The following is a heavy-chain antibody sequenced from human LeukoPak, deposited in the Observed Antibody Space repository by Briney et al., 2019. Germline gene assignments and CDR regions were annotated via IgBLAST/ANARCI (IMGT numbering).Heavy chain of an antibody. CDR3: ASSLRLGELSFSLFDY. D-gene: IGHD3-16*02. CDR1: GYTFTSYG. CDR2: ISAYNGNT. V-gene: IGHV1-18*01. Sequence: ASVKVSCKASGYTFTSYGISWVRQGPGQGLEWMGWISAYNGNTNYAQKLQGRVTMTTDTSTSTAYMELRSLRSDDTAVYYCASSLRLGELSFSLFDYWGQGTLVTVSS. J-gene: IGHJ4*02.